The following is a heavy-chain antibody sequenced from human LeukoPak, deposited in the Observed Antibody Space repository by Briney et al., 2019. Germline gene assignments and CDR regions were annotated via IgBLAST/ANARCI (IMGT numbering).Heavy chain of an antibody. D-gene: IGHD2-21*01. Sequence: SVKVSCKASGFTFTSSAMQWVRQARGQRLEWIGWIVVGSGNTNYAQKFQERVTITRDMSTSTAYMELSSLGSEDTAAYYCAADLKDVVDRVPAYYFDYWGQGTLVTVSS. V-gene: IGHV1-58*02. J-gene: IGHJ4*02. CDR1: GFTFTSSA. CDR2: IVVGSGNT. CDR3: AADLKDVVDRVPAYYFDY.